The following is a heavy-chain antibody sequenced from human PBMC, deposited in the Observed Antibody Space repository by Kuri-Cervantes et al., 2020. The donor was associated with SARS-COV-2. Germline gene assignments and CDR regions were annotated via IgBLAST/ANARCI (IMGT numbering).Heavy chain of an antibody. CDR1: GFTFDDYV. Sequence: GGSLRLSCAASGFTFDDYVMHWVRQAPGKGLEWVSGISWNSGNIGYADSVKGRFTISRDNAKNSLYLQMNSLRAEDMALYYCAKLVATNDVFDIWGQGTMVTVSS. V-gene: IGHV3-9*03. CDR3: AKLVATNDVFDI. J-gene: IGHJ3*02. D-gene: IGHD5-12*01. CDR2: ISWNSGNI.